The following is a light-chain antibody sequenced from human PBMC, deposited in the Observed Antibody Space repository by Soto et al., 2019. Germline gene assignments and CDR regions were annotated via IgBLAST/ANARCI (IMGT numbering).Light chain of an antibody. V-gene: IGKV3-20*01. Sequence: DIVLRQSPGTLSLSPGERATLSFRASQKVSSSYLAWYQQKPGQAPRLLIYGASSRATGIPDRFSGSGSGTDFTLTISRLEPEDFAVYYCQQYGSSPLFGQGTKLEIK. J-gene: IGKJ2*01. CDR2: GAS. CDR3: QQYGSSPL. CDR1: QKVSSSY.